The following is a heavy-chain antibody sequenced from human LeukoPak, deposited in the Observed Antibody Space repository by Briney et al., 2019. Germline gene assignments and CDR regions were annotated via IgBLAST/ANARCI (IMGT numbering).Heavy chain of an antibody. D-gene: IGHD3-3*01. V-gene: IGHV1-69*01. CDR1: GYTFTSYG. CDR2: IIPIFGTA. CDR3: ARGSDFWSGYYHS. Sequence: VKVSCKASGYTFTSYGISWVRRAPGQGLEWMGGIIPIFGTANYAQKFQGRVTITADESTSTAYMELSSLRSEDTAVYYCARGSDFWSGYYHSWGQGTLVTVSS. J-gene: IGHJ4*02.